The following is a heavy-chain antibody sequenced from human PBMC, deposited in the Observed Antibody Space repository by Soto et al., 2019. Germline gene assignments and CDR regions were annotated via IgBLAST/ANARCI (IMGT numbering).Heavy chain of an antibody. D-gene: IGHD4-17*01. V-gene: IGHV3-23*01. CDR1: GFTFSSYA. CDR3: GGGGGYGGGRNDY. J-gene: IGHJ4*02. Sequence: EVQVLESGGGLVQPGGSLRLSCAASGFTFSSYAMSWVRQAPGKGLEWVSGISGSGGSTYYADSVKGRFTISRDNSKSPLYRKRNGREAEDTALYYGGGGGGYGGGRNDYWGQGTLVTVSS. CDR2: ISGSGGST.